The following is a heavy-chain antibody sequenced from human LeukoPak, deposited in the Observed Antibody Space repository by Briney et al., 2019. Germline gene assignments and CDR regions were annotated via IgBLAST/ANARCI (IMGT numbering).Heavy chain of an antibody. D-gene: IGHD3-10*01. V-gene: IGHV3-30-3*01. J-gene: IGHJ4*02. Sequence: PGGSLRLSCAASGFTFSSYAMHWVRQAPGKGLEWVAVILYDGSNKYYAGSMKGRFTISRDNSKNTLYLQMNSLRAEDTAVYYCAREVAATGSYFDYWGQGTLVTVSS. CDR3: AREVAATGSYFDY. CDR2: ILYDGSNK. CDR1: GFTFSSYA.